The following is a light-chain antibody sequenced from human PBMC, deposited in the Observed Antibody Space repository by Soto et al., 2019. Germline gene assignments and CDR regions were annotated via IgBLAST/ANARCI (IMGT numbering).Light chain of an antibody. J-gene: IGLJ1*01. CDR1: SSDVGGYDY. Sequence: QSALTQPASVSGSPGQSIAISCTGTSSDVGGYDYVSWYQQHPGKAPKLMIYDVSNRPSGVSNRFSGSKSDNTASLTISGLQAEDEADYYCSSYASSSPDVFGTGTKLTVL. CDR2: DVS. V-gene: IGLV2-14*03. CDR3: SSYASSSPDV.